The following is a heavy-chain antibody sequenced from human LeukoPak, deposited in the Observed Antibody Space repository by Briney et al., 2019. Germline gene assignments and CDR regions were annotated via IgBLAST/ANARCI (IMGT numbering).Heavy chain of an antibody. J-gene: IGHJ6*02. Sequence: SETLSLTCAVYGGSFSGYYWSWIRQPPGKGLEWIGEINHSGSTNYNPSLKSRVTISVDTSKNQFSLKLSSVTATDTAVYYCARGNYYYGMDVWGQGTTVTVSS. CDR1: GGSFSGYY. V-gene: IGHV4-34*01. CDR3: ARGNYYYGMDV. CDR2: INHSGST.